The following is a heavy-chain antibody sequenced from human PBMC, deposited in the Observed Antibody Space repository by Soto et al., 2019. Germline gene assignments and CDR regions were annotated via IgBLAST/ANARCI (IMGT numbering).Heavy chain of an antibody. J-gene: IGHJ6*02. V-gene: IGHV4-61*01. CDR1: GDSVTSVSDY. CDR3: ARGVGLGYYYYHMDL. D-gene: IGHD3-10*01. CDR2: IYYSGSA. Sequence: PSETLSLTCTVSGDSVTSVSDYWSWVRQPPGKGLEWIGYIYYSGSADYNPSLGSRVTISIDTSKNQFYLKLTSVTAADTAVYYCARGVGLGYYYYHMDLWGQGTTGT.